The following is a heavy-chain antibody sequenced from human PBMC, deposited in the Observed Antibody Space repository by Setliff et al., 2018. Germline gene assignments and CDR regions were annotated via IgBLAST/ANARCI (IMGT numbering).Heavy chain of an antibody. CDR3: ARIRLCGGRVICPPGRYVDV. J-gene: IGHJ6*03. CDR1: GGSISSYY. D-gene: IGHD2-15*01. V-gene: IGHV4-4*07. CDR2: IYIGGSA. Sequence: TSETLSLTCTVSGGSISSYYWSWIRQPAGKGLEWIGHIYIGGSANYNPSLKSRVTMSIDTSKNQFSLKLNSVTAEDRAVYYCARIRLCGGRVICPPGRYVDVWGKGTTVTVSS.